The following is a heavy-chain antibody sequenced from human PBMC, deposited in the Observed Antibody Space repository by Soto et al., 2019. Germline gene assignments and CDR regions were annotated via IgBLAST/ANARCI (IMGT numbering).Heavy chain of an antibody. CDR2: IYYSGST. D-gene: IGHD3-22*01. V-gene: IGHV4-31*01. CDR1: GGSISSGGYY. J-gene: IGHJ6*02. CDR3: ARMSYDSGGSYPPYYYYGMDV. Sequence: QVQLQESGPGLVKPSQTLSLTCTVSGGSISSGGYYWSWIRQHPGKGLEWIGYIYYSGSTYYNPSLKNLVTQSVDTSQNQFSLKLSSVTAADTAVDYCARMSYDSGGSYPPYYYYGMDVWGQGTTVTVSS.